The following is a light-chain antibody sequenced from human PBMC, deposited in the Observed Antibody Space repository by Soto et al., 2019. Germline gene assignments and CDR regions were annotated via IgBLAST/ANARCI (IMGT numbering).Light chain of an antibody. CDR2: DAS. J-gene: IGKJ3*01. V-gene: IGKV1-33*01. Sequence: DIQMTQSPSSLSASVGDRVTITCQASQDISNYLNWYQQKPGKAPKLLIYDASNLETGVPSRFSGSGSGTDFTFTISSLQPEDIATYYCQHYDNLPFTFVPGTKVDIQ. CDR3: QHYDNLPFT. CDR1: QDISNY.